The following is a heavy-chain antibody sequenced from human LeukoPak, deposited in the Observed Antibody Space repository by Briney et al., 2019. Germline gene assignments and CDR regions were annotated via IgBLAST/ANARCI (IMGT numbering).Heavy chain of an antibody. D-gene: IGHD6-13*01. CDR2: ISYDGSNK. CDR3: AKEQIAAADLGFDI. Sequence: GGSLRLSCAASGFTFSSYGMHWVRQAPGKGLEWVAVISYDGSNKYYADSVKGRFTISRDNSKNTLYLQMNSLRAEDTAVYYCAKEQIAAADLGFDIWGQGTMVTVSS. J-gene: IGHJ3*02. V-gene: IGHV3-30*18. CDR1: GFTFSSYG.